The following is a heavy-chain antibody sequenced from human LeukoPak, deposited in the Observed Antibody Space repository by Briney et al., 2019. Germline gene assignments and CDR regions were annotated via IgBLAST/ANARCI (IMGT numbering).Heavy chain of an antibody. D-gene: IGHD5-18*01. J-gene: IGHJ3*02. CDR1: GGSISSYY. CDR2: IYYSGST. V-gene: IGHV4-59*01. Sequence: SETLSLTCTVSGGSISSYYWSWIRQPPGKGLEWIGYIYYSGSTNYNPSLKSRVTISVDTSKNQFSLKLSSVTAADPAVYYCARGLQPHAFDIWGQGTMVTVSS. CDR3: ARGLQPHAFDI.